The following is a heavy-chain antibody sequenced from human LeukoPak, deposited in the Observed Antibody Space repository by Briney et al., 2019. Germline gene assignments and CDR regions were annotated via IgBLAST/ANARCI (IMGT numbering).Heavy chain of an antibody. CDR3: AKDLTRVSDY. CDR1: GFTFSSYA. D-gene: IGHD6-13*01. Sequence: GGSLRLSCAASGFTFSSYAMSWVRQAPGKGLEWVSVISGGGGTTYYADSVKGRFTISRDNSNNTLYLQMNSLRAEDTAVYYCAKDLTRVSDYWGQGTLVTVSS. J-gene: IGHJ4*02. CDR2: ISGGGGTT. V-gene: IGHV3-23*01.